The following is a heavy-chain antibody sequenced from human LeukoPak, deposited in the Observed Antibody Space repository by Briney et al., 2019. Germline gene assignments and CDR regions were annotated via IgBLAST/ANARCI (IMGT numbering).Heavy chain of an antibody. CDR1: GFTFSSYS. D-gene: IGHD6-19*01. V-gene: IGHV3-21*01. J-gene: IGHJ5*02. CDR3: ARGRYSSGWSPGRGNWFDP. CDR2: ISSSSSYI. Sequence: GGSLRLSCAASGFTFSSYSMNWVRQAPGKGLEWVSSISSSSSYIYYADSVKGRFTISRDNAKNSLYLQMNSLRAEDTAVYYCARGRYSSGWSPGRGNWFDPWGQGTLVTVSS.